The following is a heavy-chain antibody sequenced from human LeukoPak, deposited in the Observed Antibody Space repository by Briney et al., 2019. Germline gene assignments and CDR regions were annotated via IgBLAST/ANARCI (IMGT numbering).Heavy chain of an antibody. CDR1: RLTFSRYH. J-gene: IGHJ4*02. CDR3: ARDFVWAVEY. Sequence: GASVTVACKVLRLTFSRYHMQWVGQATGQGSEWMGLIKPRDDSTIYAQKFQGRLIMTWDTSTTTAYMELSSLRSDDTALYYCARDFVWAVEYWGQGSLVTVSS. V-gene: IGHV1-46*01. CDR2: IKPRDDST. D-gene: IGHD3-16*01.